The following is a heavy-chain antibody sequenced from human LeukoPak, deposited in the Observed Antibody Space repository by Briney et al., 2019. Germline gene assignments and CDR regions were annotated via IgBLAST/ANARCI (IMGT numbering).Heavy chain of an antibody. J-gene: IGHJ3*02. Sequence: GGSLRLSCAASGFTFSSYAMHWVRQAPGKGLEWVAVISYDGSNKYYADSVKGRFTISRDNSKNTLYLQMNSLRAEDTAVYYCARWAPRIGNDAFDTWGQGTMVTVSS. D-gene: IGHD2-15*01. V-gene: IGHV3-30-3*01. CDR3: ARWAPRIGNDAFDT. CDR2: ISYDGSNK. CDR1: GFTFSSYA.